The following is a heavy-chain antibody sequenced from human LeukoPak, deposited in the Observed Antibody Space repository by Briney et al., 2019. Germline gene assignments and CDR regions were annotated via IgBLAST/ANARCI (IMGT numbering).Heavy chain of an antibody. D-gene: IGHD5/OR15-5a*01. CDR3: ARDLGLD. CDR1: GFTLSSNW. CDR2: INSDGSST. V-gene: IGHV3-74*01. Sequence: PGGSLRLSCAASGFTLSSNWMHWVRQAPGKGLVWDSRINSDGSSTNYADSVKGRFTISRDNAKNTLYLQMNSLRAEDTALYYCARDLGLDWGQGTLVTVSS. J-gene: IGHJ4*02.